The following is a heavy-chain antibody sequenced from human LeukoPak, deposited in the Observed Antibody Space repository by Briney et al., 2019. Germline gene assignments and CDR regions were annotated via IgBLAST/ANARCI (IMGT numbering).Heavy chain of an antibody. CDR2: INNDGSGT. CDR1: GFTFSSYW. V-gene: IGHV3-74*01. D-gene: IGHD2/OR15-2a*01. CDR3: ARASSMLPDY. Sequence: GGSLRLSCAASGFTFSSYWMHWVRQAPGKGPVWVSRINNDGSGTTYADSVKGRFTISRDDAKNTLYLQMNSLRAEDTAVYYCARASSMLPDYWGQGTLVTVSS. J-gene: IGHJ4*02.